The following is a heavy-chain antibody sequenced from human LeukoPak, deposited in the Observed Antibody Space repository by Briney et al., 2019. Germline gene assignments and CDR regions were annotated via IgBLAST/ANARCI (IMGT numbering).Heavy chain of an antibody. CDR1: GGSISSYY. V-gene: IGHV4-59*08. Sequence: SSETLSLTCTVSGGSISSYYWSWIRQPPGKGLEWIGYIYYSGSTNYNPSLKSRVTISVDTSKNQFSLKLSSVTAADTAVYYCARRHYDILTGCDYGMDVWGQGTTVTVSS. J-gene: IGHJ6*02. D-gene: IGHD3-9*01. CDR2: IYYSGST. CDR3: ARRHYDILTGCDYGMDV.